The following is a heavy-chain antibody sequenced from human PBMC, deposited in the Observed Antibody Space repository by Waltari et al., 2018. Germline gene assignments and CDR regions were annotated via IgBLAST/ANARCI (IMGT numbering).Heavy chain of an antibody. Sequence: QVQLQESGPGLGKPSETLSLPGTVPGYSISSGYYWGWVRQPPGKGLEWIGSIYHVGSTYYNPSLKSRVTISVDTSKNQFSLKLSSVTAADTAVYYCARDSTVTDWFDPWGQGTLVTVSS. CDR2: IYHVGST. D-gene: IGHD4-17*01. J-gene: IGHJ5*02. V-gene: IGHV4-38-2*02. CDR3: ARDSTVTDWFDP. CDR1: GYSISSGYY.